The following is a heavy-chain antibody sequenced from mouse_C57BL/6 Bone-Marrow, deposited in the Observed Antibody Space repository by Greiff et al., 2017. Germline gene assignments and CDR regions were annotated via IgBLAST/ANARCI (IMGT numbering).Heavy chain of an antibody. V-gene: IGHV1-69*01. D-gene: IGHD2-3*01. CDR3: ARSFDGYWYFDV. CDR1: GYTFTSYW. CDR2: IDPSDSYT. Sequence: QVHVKQPGAELVMPGASVKLSCKASGYTFTSYWMHWVKQRPGQGLEWIGEIDPSDSYTNYNQKFKGKSTLTVDKSSSTAYMQLSSLTSEDSAVYYCARSFDGYWYFDVWGTGTTVTVSS. J-gene: IGHJ1*03.